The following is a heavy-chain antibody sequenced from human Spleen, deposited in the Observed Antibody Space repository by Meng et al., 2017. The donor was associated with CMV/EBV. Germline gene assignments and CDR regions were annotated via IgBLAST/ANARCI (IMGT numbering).Heavy chain of an antibody. J-gene: IGHJ6*02. CDR2: IRDNEKTK. V-gene: IGHV3-30*02. D-gene: IGHD2-21*01. CDR1: GFSSSSYG. CDR3: VNDYPGDCYPLCYYFSHGMDV. Sequence: GRSRRLSGAASGFSSSSYGLPWVGQLQGKGLEWVAFIRDNEKTKYYAESVKGRFTIFRDNSKNTLYLQMNSLRVEDTPGHYCVNDYPGDCYPLCYYFSHGMDVWGQGTTVTVSS.